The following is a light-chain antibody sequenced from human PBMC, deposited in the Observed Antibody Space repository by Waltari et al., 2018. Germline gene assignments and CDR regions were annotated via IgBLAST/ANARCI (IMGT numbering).Light chain of an antibody. J-gene: IGKJ4*01. CDR1: QSVSNY. CDR2: DAS. CDR3: QQRSNWPLT. Sequence: EIVLTQSPATLPLSPGERATLPCRASQSVSNYLGWYQQKPGQAPRLLIYDASNRATGIPARCSGSGSGTDFTLTINSLEPEDFAVYYCQQRSNWPLTFGGGTKVEIK. V-gene: IGKV3-11*01.